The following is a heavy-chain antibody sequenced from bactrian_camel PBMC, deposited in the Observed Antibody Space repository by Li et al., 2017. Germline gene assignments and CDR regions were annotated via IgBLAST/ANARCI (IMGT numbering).Heavy chain of an antibody. CDR1: GFPLNFYR. J-gene: IGHJ4*01. V-gene: IGHV3S42*01. Sequence: VQLVESGGGSVQAGGSLKLSCAMSGFPLNFYRTAWFRQAPGKEREGVAAIDSGGESSYGDSVKGRFTISRDNAKNTHYLQLNSLKTEDTAMYYCAATWGSADWDNYWGQGTQVTVS. CDR2: IDSGGES. CDR3: AATWGSADWDNY. D-gene: IGHD4*01.